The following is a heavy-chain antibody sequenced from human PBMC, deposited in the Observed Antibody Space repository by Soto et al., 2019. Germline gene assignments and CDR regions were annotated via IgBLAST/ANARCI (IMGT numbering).Heavy chain of an antibody. CDR2: MNPNSGNT. D-gene: IGHD2-15*01. Sequence: ASVKVSCKASGYTFTSYDINWVRQATGQGREWMGWMNPNSGNTGYAQKFQGRVTMTRNTSISTAYMELSSLRSEDTAVYYCAREYCSGGSCGAFDIWGQGTMVTVSS. CDR3: AREYCSGGSCGAFDI. V-gene: IGHV1-8*01. CDR1: GYTFTSYD. J-gene: IGHJ3*02.